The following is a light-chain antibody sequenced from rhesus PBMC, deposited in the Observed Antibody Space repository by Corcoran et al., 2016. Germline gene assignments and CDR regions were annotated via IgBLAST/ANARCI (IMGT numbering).Light chain of an antibody. CDR1: QSISSW. V-gene: IGKV1-22*01. J-gene: IGKJ4*01. CDR2: KAS. CDR3: QQYSSSPLT. Sequence: DIQMTQSPSSLSASVGDTVTITCRASQSISSWLAWYQQKPGKAPKLLIYKASTLQSGVLSRFSGSGSETDLTLTISSLQSEDFATYDCQQYSSSPLTFGGGTKVEIK.